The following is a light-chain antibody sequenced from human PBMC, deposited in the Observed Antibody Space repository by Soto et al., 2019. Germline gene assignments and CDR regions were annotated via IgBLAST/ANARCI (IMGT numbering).Light chain of an antibody. CDR1: QPISSA. CDR2: DAS. J-gene: IGKJ3*01. Sequence: AIQLTQSPSSLSASIRDRVTITCRASQPISSALAWYQQKPGKPPKLLIYDASTLQSGVPSRFSGCGSGTEFTLTISSLQPEDFATYYCQQFNSYPRTFGPGTTVDIK. V-gene: IGKV1-13*02. CDR3: QQFNSYPRT.